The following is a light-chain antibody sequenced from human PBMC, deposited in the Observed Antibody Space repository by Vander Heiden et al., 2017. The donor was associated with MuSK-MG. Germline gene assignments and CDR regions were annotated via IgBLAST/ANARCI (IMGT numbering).Light chain of an antibody. CDR1: SSDVGGYNY. V-gene: IGLV2-14*01. CDR2: DVR. J-gene: IGLJ1*01. Sequence: QSARTQPVSVSGPPGQSITISCIGTSSDVGGYNYVSWYQQHPGEAPKLMIHDVRNRPSGVSNRFSGSKSGNTASLPLSGLRDEDEADYYRNSYTSSSTFVFGTGTKVTVL. CDR3: NSYTSSSTFV.